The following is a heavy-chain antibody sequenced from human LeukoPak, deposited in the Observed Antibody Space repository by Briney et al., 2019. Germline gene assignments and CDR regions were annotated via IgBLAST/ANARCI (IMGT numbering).Heavy chain of an antibody. CDR3: ARFRPERYYYYDSSGYYTYVFDI. V-gene: IGHV4-59*08. Sequence: SETLSLTCTVSGGSISGWYWSWIRQPPGKGLEWIGYVYDSETTNYNPSLKSRVTISIDTSKNQFSLKLSSVTAADTAVYYCARFRPERYYYYDSSGYYTYVFDIWGQGTLVTVSS. CDR1: GGSISGWY. J-gene: IGHJ3*02. CDR2: VYDSETT. D-gene: IGHD3-22*01.